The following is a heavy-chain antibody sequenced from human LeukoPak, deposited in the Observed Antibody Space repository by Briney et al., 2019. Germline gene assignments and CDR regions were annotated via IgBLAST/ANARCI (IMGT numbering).Heavy chain of an antibody. CDR3: ARDAGIAAVGKPGIFDY. D-gene: IGHD6-13*01. Sequence: SETLSLTCTVSGGSISGYYWSWIRQPAGKGLEWIGRIYTSGSTNYNPSLKSRVTMSVDTSKNQFSLKLSSVTAADTAVYYCARDAGIAAVGKPGIFDYWGQGTLVTVSS. J-gene: IGHJ4*02. CDR1: GGSISGYY. V-gene: IGHV4-4*07. CDR2: IYTSGST.